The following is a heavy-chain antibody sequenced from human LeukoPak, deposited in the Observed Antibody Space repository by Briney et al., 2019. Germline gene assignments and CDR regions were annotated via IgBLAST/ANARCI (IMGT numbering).Heavy chain of an antibody. CDR1: GYTFTSYD. V-gene: IGHV1-8*01. Sequence: ASVTVSCKASGYTFTSYDISWVRQATGQGLEWMGWMNPNSGNTGYSQKFQGRVTMTRNTSISTAYMELSSLRSEDTAVYYCAFDSGYSFDYWGQGTLVTVSS. CDR2: MNPNSGNT. D-gene: IGHD5-12*01. J-gene: IGHJ4*02. CDR3: AFDSGYSFDY.